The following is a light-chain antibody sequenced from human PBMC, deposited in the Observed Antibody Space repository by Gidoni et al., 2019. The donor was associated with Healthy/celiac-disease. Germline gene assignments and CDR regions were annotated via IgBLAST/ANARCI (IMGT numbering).Light chain of an antibody. CDR1: QSVSSD. CDR3: QQRSNWPPIT. Sequence: EIVLTQSPSTLSLSPGARATLSCRASQSVSSDLAWYHQKPGQAPRLLIYDASNRATGIPARFSGSGSGTDFTLTISSLEPEDFAVYYCQQRSNWPPITFGQGTRLEIK. J-gene: IGKJ5*01. V-gene: IGKV3-11*01. CDR2: DAS.